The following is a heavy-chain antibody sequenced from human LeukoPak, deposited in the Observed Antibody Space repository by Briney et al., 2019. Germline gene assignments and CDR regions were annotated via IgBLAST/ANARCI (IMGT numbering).Heavy chain of an antibody. Sequence: SETLSLTCTVSGGSLSIPSSNWIRHPPGKGLEFVGHIYYAGSPRYNPSLTSRVTISVDTSSNPFSLTLHSVTAADTAVYYCARRLRAESDASPDNWIGPWGQGALVTVSS. CDR3: ARRLRAESDASPDNWIGP. J-gene: IGHJ5*02. V-gene: IGHV4-59*08. CDR2: IYYAGSP. CDR1: GGSLSIPS. D-gene: IGHD3-16*01.